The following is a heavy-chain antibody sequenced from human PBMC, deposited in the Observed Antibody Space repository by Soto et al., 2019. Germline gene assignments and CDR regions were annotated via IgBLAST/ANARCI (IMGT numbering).Heavy chain of an antibody. D-gene: IGHD3-16*01. V-gene: IGHV2-5*02. Sequence: QITLKESGPPLVKPTQTLTLTCTFSGFSLSTSGVGVGWIRQPPGKAPEWLAVIYWDDEKEYSPSLKSRLTITKDTSKNQVVLTMTNMDPVDTATYFCAHKGGGDRILDYWGQGTLVTVSS. J-gene: IGHJ4*02. CDR2: IYWDDEK. CDR1: GFSLSTSGVG. CDR3: AHKGGGDRILDY.